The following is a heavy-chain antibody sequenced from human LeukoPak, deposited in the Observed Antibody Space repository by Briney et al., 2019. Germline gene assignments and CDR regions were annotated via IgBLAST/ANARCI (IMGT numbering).Heavy chain of an antibody. J-gene: IGHJ3*02. CDR1: GFTVSSNY. Sequence: GGSLRLSCAASGFTVSSNYMSWVCQAPGKGLEWVSIIYSASSTYYADPVKGRFTISRDNSKNTLYLQMNSLRAEDTAVYYCARVYGSYYAFDIWGQGTLVTVSS. CDR3: ARVYGSYYAFDI. CDR2: IYSASST. D-gene: IGHD4-17*01. V-gene: IGHV3-66*02.